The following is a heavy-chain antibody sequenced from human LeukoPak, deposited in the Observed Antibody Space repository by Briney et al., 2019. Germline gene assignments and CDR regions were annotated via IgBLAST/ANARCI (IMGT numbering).Heavy chain of an antibody. V-gene: IGHV4-59*01. CDR2: IYYSGST. D-gene: IGHD6-19*01. J-gene: IGHJ4*02. CDR1: GGSISSYY. Sequence: SETLSLTCTVSGGSISSYYWSWIRQPPGKGPEWIGYIYYSGSTNYNPSLKSRVTISVDTSKNQFSLKLSSVTAADTAVYYCARSAGTALLIDYWGQGTLVTVSS. CDR3: ARSAGTALLIDY.